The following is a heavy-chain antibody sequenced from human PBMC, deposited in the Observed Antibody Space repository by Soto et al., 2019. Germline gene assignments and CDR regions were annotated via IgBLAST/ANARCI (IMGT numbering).Heavy chain of an antibody. CDR1: GYTFTSYG. D-gene: IGHD1-1*01. J-gene: IGHJ4*02. V-gene: IGHV1-18*01. CDR3: ARGRYGDS. CDR2: ISAHNGNT. Sequence: QVHLVQSGAEVKKPGASVKVSCKASGYTFTSYGITWVRQAPGQGLAWMGWISAHNGNTDYAQKLQGRVIVTRDTSAGTAYMELRSLISDDTAVYYCARGRYGDSWGQGALVTVSS.